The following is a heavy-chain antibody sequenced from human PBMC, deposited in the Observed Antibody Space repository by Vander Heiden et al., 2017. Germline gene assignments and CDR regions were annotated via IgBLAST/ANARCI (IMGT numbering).Heavy chain of an antibody. CDR3: ARDLRGYSNRQGWYFDL. J-gene: IGHJ2*01. CDR2: ISWKRGSR. Sequence: EVQLVESGGGLVQPGRSLRLSCAASGFTLDDYAILWVRQAPGKGLEWVSGISWKRGSRGYADSVKGRFTVSRDNAKNSLYLQMNSLRGEDTALYYCARDLRGYSNRQGWYFDLWGRGTLVTVSS. D-gene: IGHD5-18*01. V-gene: IGHV3-9*01. CDR1: GFTLDDYA.